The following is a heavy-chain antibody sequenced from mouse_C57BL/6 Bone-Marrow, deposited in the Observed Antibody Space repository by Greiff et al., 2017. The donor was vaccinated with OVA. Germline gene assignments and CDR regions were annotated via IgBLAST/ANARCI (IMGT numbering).Heavy chain of an antibody. D-gene: IGHD1-1*01. CDR1: GYAFSSSW. J-gene: IGHJ2*01. CDR2: IYPGSGDT. Sequence: VQLQQSGPELVKPGASVKISCKASGYAFSSSWMNWVKQRPGKGLEWIGRIYPGSGDTNYNGKFKGKATLTADKSSSTAYMQLSSLTSEDSAVYFCASSHYGEGYWGQGTTLTVSS. V-gene: IGHV1-82*01. CDR3: ASSHYGEGY.